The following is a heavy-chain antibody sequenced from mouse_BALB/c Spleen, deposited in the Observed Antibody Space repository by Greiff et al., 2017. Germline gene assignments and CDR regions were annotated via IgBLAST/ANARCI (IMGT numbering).Heavy chain of an antibody. CDR2: ISSGGSYT. D-gene: IGHD3-1*01. Sequence: EVKLMESGGGLVKPGGSLKLSCAASGFTFSSYAMSWVRQSPEKRLEWVAEISSGGSYTYYPDTVTGRFTISRDNAKNTLYLEMSSLRSEDTAMYYCARQLGLRYYAMDYWGQGTSVTVSS. V-gene: IGHV5-9-4*01. CDR1: GFTFSSYA. J-gene: IGHJ4*01. CDR3: ARQLGLRYYAMDY.